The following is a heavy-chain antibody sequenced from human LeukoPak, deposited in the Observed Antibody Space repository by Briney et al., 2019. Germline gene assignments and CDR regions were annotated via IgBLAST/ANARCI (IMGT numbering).Heavy chain of an antibody. D-gene: IGHD4-17*01. V-gene: IGHV4-38-2*02. J-gene: IGHJ4*02. CDR1: GYSIRSDYY. CDR3: ARSVPSRDYGSSSFDY. CDR2: IYHSGST. Sequence: PSETLSLTCTGSGYSIRSDYYWGWIRQPPGKGLEWIGSIYHSGSTYYNPSLKSRVTISVDTSKNQFSLKVNSLSAADTAMYYCARSVPSRDYGSSSFDYWGQGILVTVSS.